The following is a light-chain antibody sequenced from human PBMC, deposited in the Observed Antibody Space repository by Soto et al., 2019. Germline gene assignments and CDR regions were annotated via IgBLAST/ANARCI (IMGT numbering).Light chain of an antibody. V-gene: IGLV2-23*02. J-gene: IGLJ1*01. CDR3: CSYAGSSPYV. Sequence: QSVLTQPASVSGSPGQSITISCTGTSSDVGSYNLVSRYQQHPGKAPELMIYEVSERPSGVSNRFSGSKSGNTASLTISGLQAEDEADYYCCSYAGSSPYVFGTGTKVTVL. CDR1: SSDVGSYNL. CDR2: EVS.